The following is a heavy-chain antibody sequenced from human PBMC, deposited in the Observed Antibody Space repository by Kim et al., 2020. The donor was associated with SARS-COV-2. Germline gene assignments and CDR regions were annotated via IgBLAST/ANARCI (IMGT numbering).Heavy chain of an antibody. CDR1: GGSISSSSYY. CDR2: IYYSGST. J-gene: IGHJ4*02. V-gene: IGHV4-39*01. D-gene: IGHD1-26*01. Sequence: SETLSLTCTVSGGSISSSSYYWGWIRQPPGKGLEWIGSIYYSGSTYYNPSLKSRVTISVDTSKNQFSLKLSSVTAADTAVYYCARRGTGKWELLYFDYWGQGTLVTVSS. CDR3: ARRGTGKWELLYFDY.